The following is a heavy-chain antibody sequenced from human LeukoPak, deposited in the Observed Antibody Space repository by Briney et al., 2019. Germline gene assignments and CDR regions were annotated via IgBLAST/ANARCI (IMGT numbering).Heavy chain of an antibody. D-gene: IGHD5-24*01. V-gene: IGHV3-23*01. CDR3: AKDDRWLQFCC. J-gene: IGHJ4*02. CDR1: GFTFSSHA. CDR2: ISDSGGST. Sequence: PGGSLRLSCGASGFTFSSHAMNWVRQAPGKGLEWVSAISDSGGSTYYADSVKGRFTISRDNSKNTLYLQMNSLRAEDTAVYYCAKDDRWLQFCCWGQGTLVTVSA.